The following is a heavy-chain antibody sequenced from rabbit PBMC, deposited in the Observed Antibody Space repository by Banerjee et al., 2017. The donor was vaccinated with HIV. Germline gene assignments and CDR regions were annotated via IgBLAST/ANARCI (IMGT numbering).Heavy chain of an antibody. Sequence: QEQLVESGGGLVQPEGSLTLTCTASGFSFSSTYYMCWVRQAPGKGLKLIACIYGGKSGTTWYASWAKGRFTISKTSSPTVTLQMTSLTAADTATYLCARDLAGVIGWNFNLWGQGTLVTVS. V-gene: IGHV1S45*01. J-gene: IGHJ4*01. CDR2: IYGGKSGTT. CDR3: ARDLAGVIGWNFNL. D-gene: IGHD4-1*01. CDR1: GFSFSSTYY.